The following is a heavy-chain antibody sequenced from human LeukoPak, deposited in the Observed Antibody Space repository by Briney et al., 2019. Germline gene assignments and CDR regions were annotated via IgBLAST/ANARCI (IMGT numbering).Heavy chain of an antibody. J-gene: IGHJ4*02. CDR3: AASIETRGDY. Sequence: GRSLRLSCAASGFTFSSYAMHWVRQAPGKGLEWVAVISYDGSNKYYADPVKGRFTISRDNSKNTLYLQMNSLRAEDTAVYYCAASIETRGDYWGQGTLVTVSS. CDR1: GFTFSSYA. D-gene: IGHD6-6*01. V-gene: IGHV3-30-3*01. CDR2: ISYDGSNK.